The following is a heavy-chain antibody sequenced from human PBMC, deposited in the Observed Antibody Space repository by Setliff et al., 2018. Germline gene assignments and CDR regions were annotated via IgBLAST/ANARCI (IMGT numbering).Heavy chain of an antibody. V-gene: IGHV4-39*01. J-gene: IGHJ4*02. CDR2: IYYSGTA. CDR1: GGSISSTSYQ. CDR3: ARFYGDYQFDY. Sequence: PSETLSLTCTVSGGSISSTSYQWGWIRQPPGKGLEWIGSIYYSGTAYYNPSLKSRATISRDTSSNQFSLKLFSVTAADTAVYYCARFYGDYQFDYWGQGTLVTVSS. D-gene: IGHD4-17*01.